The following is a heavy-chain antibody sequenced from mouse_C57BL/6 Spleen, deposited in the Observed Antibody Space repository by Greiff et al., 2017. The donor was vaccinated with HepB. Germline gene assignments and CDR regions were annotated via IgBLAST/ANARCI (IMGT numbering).Heavy chain of an antibody. D-gene: IGHD2-2*01. Sequence: EVQLVESGGGLVKPGGSLKLSCAASGFTFSSYAMSWVRQTPEKRLEWVATISDGGSYTYYPDNVKGRFTISRDNAKNNLYLQMSHLKSEDTAMYYCARGLVYAMDYWGQGTSVTVSS. CDR2: ISDGGSYT. V-gene: IGHV5-4*01. CDR1: GFTFSSYA. J-gene: IGHJ4*01. CDR3: ARGLVYAMDY.